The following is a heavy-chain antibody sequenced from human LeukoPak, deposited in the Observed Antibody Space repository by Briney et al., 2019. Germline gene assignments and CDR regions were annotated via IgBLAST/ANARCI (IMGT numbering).Heavy chain of an antibody. J-gene: IGHJ4*02. CDR3: ARADGSGSYYNVGVIDY. D-gene: IGHD3-10*01. CDR1: GFTFSSYS. V-gene: IGHV3-21*01. CDR2: ISSSSSYI. Sequence: GGSLRLSCAASGFTFSSYSMNWVRQAPGKGLEWVSSISSSSSYIYYTDSVKGRFTISRDNSKNTLYLQMNSLRAEDTAVYYCARADGSGSYYNVGVIDYWGQGTLVTVSS.